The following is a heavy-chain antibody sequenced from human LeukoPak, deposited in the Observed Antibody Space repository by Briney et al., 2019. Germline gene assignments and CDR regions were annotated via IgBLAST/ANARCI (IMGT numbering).Heavy chain of an antibody. Sequence: GGSLRLSCAASGFTFSSYGMSWVRQAPGKELEWVSSISSSSSYIYYADSVKGRFTISRDNAKNSLYLQMNSLRAEDTAVYYRARGRADIVVVVAALFATNYYYYYMDVWGKGTTVTVSS. CDR1: GFTFSSYG. CDR3: ARGRADIVVVVAALFATNYYYYYMDV. D-gene: IGHD2-15*01. V-gene: IGHV3-21*01. J-gene: IGHJ6*03. CDR2: ISSSSSYI.